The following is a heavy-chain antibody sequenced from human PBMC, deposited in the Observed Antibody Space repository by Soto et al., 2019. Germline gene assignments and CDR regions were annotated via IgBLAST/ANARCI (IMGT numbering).Heavy chain of an antibody. V-gene: IGHV3-73*01. CDR2: IRSEAYSFAT. Sequence: GGSLRLSCAPSGFSFIGSAVHWVRQASGKGLEWVGRIRSEAYSFATAYAASVKGRFTISRDDSKNTAYLQMNSLKTEDTAVYYCARGYCSSTSCYLDYWGQGTQVTVSS. CDR1: GFSFIGSA. CDR3: ARGYCSSTSCYLDY. D-gene: IGHD2-2*01. J-gene: IGHJ4*02.